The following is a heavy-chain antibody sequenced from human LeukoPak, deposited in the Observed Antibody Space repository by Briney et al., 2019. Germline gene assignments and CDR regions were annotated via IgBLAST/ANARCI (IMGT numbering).Heavy chain of an antibody. Sequence: GGSLRLSCAASGFTFSSYWMHWVRQAPGKGLVWVSRINSDGSSTSYADSVKGRFTISRDNAKNTLYLQMNSLRAEDTGVYYCAKDHLPGIVVADRDYWGQGTLVTVSS. V-gene: IGHV3-74*01. D-gene: IGHD6-19*01. CDR1: GFTFSSYW. CDR2: INSDGSST. J-gene: IGHJ4*02. CDR3: AKDHLPGIVVADRDY.